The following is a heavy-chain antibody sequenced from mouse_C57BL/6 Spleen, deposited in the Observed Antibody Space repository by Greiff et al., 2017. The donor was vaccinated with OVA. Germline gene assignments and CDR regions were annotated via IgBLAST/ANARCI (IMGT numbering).Heavy chain of an antibody. J-gene: IGHJ2*01. CDR1: GYTFTSYW. Sequence: QVQLKQPGAELVKPGASVKLSCKASGYTFTSYWMHWVKQRPGQGLEWIGMIHPNSGSTNYNEKFKSKATLTVDKSSSTAYMQLSSLTSEDSAVYYCARCYYGSSSYYFDYWGQGTTLTVSS. D-gene: IGHD1-1*01. CDR2: IHPNSGST. V-gene: IGHV1-64*01. CDR3: ARCYYGSSSYYFDY.